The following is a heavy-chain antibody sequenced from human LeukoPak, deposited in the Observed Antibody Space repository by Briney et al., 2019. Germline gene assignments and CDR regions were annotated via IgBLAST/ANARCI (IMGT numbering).Heavy chain of an antibody. J-gene: IGHJ5*02. CDR3: ARDIVVVPAASRFRFDP. Sequence: SVKVPCKASGGTFSSYAISWVRQAPGQGLEWMGGIIPIFGTANYAQKFQGRVTITADESTSTAYMELSSLRSEDTAVYYCARDIVVVPAASRFRFDPWGQGTLVTVSS. CDR1: GGTFSSYA. CDR2: IIPIFGTA. D-gene: IGHD2-2*01. V-gene: IGHV1-69*13.